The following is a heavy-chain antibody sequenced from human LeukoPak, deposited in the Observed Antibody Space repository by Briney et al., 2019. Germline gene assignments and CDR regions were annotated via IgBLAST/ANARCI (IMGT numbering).Heavy chain of an antibody. CDR3: ATSYLEWAFDY. CDR1: GGSISSYY. J-gene: IGHJ4*02. Sequence: SETLSLTCTVSGGSISSYYWSWIRQPPGKGLEWIGYIYYSGSTNYNPSLKSRVTISVDTSKNQFSLKLSSVTAADTAVYYCATSYLEWAFDYWGQGTLVTVSS. CDR2: IYYSGST. V-gene: IGHV4-59*08. D-gene: IGHD3-3*01.